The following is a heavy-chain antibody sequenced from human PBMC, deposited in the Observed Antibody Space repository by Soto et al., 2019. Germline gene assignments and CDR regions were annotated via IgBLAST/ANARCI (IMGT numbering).Heavy chain of an antibody. CDR3: ARDRRYYGSGSYRPYYYGMDV. CDR2: IYYSGST. V-gene: IGHV4-59*01. Sequence: SETLSLTCTVSGRSISSYYWSWIRQPPGKGLEWIGYIYYSGSTNYNPSLKSRVTISVDTSKNQFSLKLSSVTAADTAVYYCARDRRYYGSGSYRPYYYGMDVWGQGTTVTVSS. CDR1: GRSISSYY. D-gene: IGHD3-10*01. J-gene: IGHJ6*02.